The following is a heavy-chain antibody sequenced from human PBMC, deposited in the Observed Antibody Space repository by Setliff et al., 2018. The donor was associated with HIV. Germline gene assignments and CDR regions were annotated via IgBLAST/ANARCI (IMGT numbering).Heavy chain of an antibody. Sequence: LSLTCTVSGGSISSTNSYWGWIRQPPGKGLEWIGNVVYTGSTYYNPSLKSRLIISVDTSRNQFSLKLSSVTAADTAMYYCARRESYYDILTGPAFDAFDIWGQGTMVTVSS. V-gene: IGHV4-39*01. J-gene: IGHJ3*02. D-gene: IGHD3-9*01. CDR1: GGSISSTNSY. CDR3: ARRESYYDILTGPAFDAFDI. CDR2: VVYTGST.